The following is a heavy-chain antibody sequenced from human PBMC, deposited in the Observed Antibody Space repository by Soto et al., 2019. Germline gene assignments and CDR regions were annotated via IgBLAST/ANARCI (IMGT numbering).Heavy chain of an antibody. Sequence: EVQVVESGGALVQPGGSLRLSCAASGFTFSSYSMNWVRQAPGKGLEWVSYITSSSSTIYYEDSVKGRFTISRDNAKNSLYLQMNSLRAEDTAVYYCARSEFTSCYGFQHWGQGTLVTVSS. D-gene: IGHD2-2*01. J-gene: IGHJ1*01. CDR2: ITSSSSTI. CDR1: GFTFSSYS. V-gene: IGHV3-48*01. CDR3: ARSEFTSCYGFQH.